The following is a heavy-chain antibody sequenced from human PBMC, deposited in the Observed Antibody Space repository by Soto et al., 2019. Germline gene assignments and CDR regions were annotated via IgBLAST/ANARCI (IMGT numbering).Heavy chain of an antibody. CDR3: ARYTYCGGDCPGPFDY. D-gene: IGHD2-21*02. CDR1: GGSISSGGYY. V-gene: IGHV4-31*03. Sequence: QVQLQESGPGLVKPSQTLSLTCTVSGGSISSGGYYWSWIRQHPGKGLEWIGYIYYSGSTYYNPSLKSRVTIAVDTSKDQFSLKLSSVTAADTAVYYCARYTYCGGDCPGPFDYWGQGTLVTVSS. CDR2: IYYSGST. J-gene: IGHJ4*02.